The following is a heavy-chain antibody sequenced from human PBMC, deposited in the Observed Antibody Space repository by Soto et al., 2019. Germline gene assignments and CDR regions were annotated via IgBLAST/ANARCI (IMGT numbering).Heavy chain of an antibody. V-gene: IGHV3-23*01. D-gene: IGHD2-15*01. CDR3: AKEVEGGWYYFDY. J-gene: IGHJ4*02. CDR2: SSDSDGST. CDR1: GFTFSTYA. Sequence: EVQLLESGGGLVQPGGSLTLSCAASGFTFSTYAMTWVRQAPGKGLEWVSTSSDSDGSTYYADSVKGRFTISRDNSKNTVYLQMNSLRAEDTAVYYCAKEVEGGWYYFDYWGQGTLVTVSS.